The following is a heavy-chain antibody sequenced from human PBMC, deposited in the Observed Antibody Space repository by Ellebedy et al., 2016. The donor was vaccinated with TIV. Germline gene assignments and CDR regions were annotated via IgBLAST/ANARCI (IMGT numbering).Heavy chain of an antibody. J-gene: IGHJ4*02. CDR3: ARDDGSEGALGY. Sequence: GESLKISCAASGFIFNHYSMTWARQVPGKGLEWVANMDQDGSKTNYVGSVKGRFSISRDNAQNSLYLQMNSLRAEDTAMYYCARDDGSEGALGYWGQGTLVTVSS. CDR1: GFIFNHYS. V-gene: IGHV3-7*03. D-gene: IGHD3-10*01. CDR2: MDQDGSKT.